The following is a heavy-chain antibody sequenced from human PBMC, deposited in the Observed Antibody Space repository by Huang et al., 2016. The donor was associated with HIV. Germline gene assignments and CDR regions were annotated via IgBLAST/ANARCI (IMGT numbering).Heavy chain of an antibody. J-gene: IGHJ6*02. D-gene: IGHD2-2*01. CDR3: SSGSTSSPDYYYYYGMEV. V-gene: IGHV3-15*01. CDR1: GFTFSNAW. Sequence: EVQLVESGGGLVKPGGSLRLSCAASGFTFSNAWMSWVGKGWMSRGRQAQGKGLEWVGRMKSKTDGGTTDYAAPVKGRFTISRDDSKKTLYLKMNSLKSEDTAVYYCSSGSTSSPDYYYYYGMEVWGQGTTVTVSS. CDR2: MKSKTDGGTT.